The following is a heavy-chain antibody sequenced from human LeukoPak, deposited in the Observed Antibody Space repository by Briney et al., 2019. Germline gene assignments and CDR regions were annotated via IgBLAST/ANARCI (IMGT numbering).Heavy chain of an antibody. Sequence: SETLSLTCTVSGGSISSSSYYWGWIRQPPGKELEWIGSIYYSGSTYYNPSLKSRVTISVDTSKNQFSLKLSSVTAADTAVYYCARAPRGAFDIWGQGTMVTVSS. CDR2: IYYSGST. CDR1: GGSISSSSYY. J-gene: IGHJ3*02. CDR3: ARAPRGAFDI. V-gene: IGHV4-39*01.